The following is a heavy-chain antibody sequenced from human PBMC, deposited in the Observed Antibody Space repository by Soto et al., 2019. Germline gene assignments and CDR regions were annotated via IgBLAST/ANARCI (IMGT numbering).Heavy chain of an antibody. CDR3: AKDRGYSYGYIYGMDV. D-gene: IGHD5-18*01. CDR1: GFTFSDFA. V-gene: IGHV3-64*04. J-gene: IGHJ6*02. CDR2: ISTDGGST. Sequence: SLRLSCSASGFTFSDFAMHWVRQAPGKGLEYVSAISTDGGSTYSVDSVRGRFTISRGNAKNSLYLQMNSLRAEDTALYYCAKDRGYSYGYIYGMDVWGQGTTVTVSS.